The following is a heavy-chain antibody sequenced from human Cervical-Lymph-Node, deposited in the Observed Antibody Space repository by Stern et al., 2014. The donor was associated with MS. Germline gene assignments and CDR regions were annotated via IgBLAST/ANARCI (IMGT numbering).Heavy chain of an antibody. J-gene: IGHJ4*02. CDR2: INPNSGST. Sequence: VQLVESGAELKKPGASMKVSCKTSGYTFRDYFIQWVRQAPGQGLEYMGWINPNSGSTSYSQKFRGRVTMTSDTSINTAYLELKRLQSDDTAIYYCARDHYGDPFDYWGQGTLVTVSS. CDR3: ARDHYGDPFDY. V-gene: IGHV1-2*02. CDR1: GYTFRDYF. D-gene: IGHD4-17*01.